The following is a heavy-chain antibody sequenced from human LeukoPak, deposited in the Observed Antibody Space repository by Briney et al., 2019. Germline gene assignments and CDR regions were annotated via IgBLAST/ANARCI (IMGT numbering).Heavy chain of an antibody. J-gene: IGHJ1*01. CDR3: AKGMSSSWYVSGYFQH. CDR1: GFTFSSYA. Sequence: PGGSLRLSCAASGFTFSSYAMSWVRQAPGKGLEWVSAISGSGGSTYYADSVKGRFTISRDNSKNTLYLQMNSLRAEDTAVYYCAKGMSSSWYVSGYFQHWGQGTLVTVSS. CDR2: ISGSGGST. D-gene: IGHD6-13*01. V-gene: IGHV3-23*01.